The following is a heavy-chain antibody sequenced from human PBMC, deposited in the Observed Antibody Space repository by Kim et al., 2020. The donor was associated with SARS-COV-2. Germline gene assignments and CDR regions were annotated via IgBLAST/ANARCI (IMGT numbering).Heavy chain of an antibody. D-gene: IGHD1-1*01. V-gene: IGHV4-59*02. CDR3: ARAHQLAPRGYGMDV. CDR1: GDSVATDF. CDR2: VSYSGGS. Sequence: SETLSLTCAVSGDSVATDFWTWVRQAPGKGLDWLGYVSYSGGSDYNPNLRGRLTISVDASRTHVSLRLTSLTAADTGFYFCARAHQLAPRGYGMDVWGQGTSVIVSS. J-gene: IGHJ6*02.